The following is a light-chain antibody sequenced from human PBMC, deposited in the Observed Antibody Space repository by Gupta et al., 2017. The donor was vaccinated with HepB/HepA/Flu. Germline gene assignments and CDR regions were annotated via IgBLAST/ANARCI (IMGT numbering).Light chain of an antibody. CDR3: QQRSNWPRT. CDR1: QSISSY. J-gene: IGKJ4*01. CDR2: DAS. V-gene: IGKV3-11*01. Sequence: DIVLTQSPATLSLSPGERATLSCRASQSISSYLAWYQQKPGQAPRLLLYDASNRATGIPARFSGSGSGTDFTLTISSLEPEDFEVYYCQQRSNWPRTFGGGTKVEIK.